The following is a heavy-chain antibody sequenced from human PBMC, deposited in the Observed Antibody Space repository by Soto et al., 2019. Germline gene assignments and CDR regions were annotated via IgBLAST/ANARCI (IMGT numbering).Heavy chain of an antibody. J-gene: IGHJ4*02. CDR1: GDAFKSYA. D-gene: IGHD4-17*01. Sequence: QVLLLQSGSEVKKAGSSVKVSCKASGDAFKSYAIHWVRQAPGQGLEYMGRIIPSYDRTKYAQKFQGRLTLTADIYTSTVYMELSSLRSEDTAVYYCARDPTNDYGDDTFDYWGQGTKVIVSS. CDR3: ARDPTNDYGDDTFDY. V-gene: IGHV1-69*06. CDR2: IIPSYDRT.